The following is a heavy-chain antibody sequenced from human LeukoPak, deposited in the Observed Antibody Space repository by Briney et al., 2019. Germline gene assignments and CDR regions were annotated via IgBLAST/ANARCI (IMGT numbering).Heavy chain of an antibody. CDR1: GFTFSDSY. Sequence: GGSLRLSCTASGFTFSDSYMTWIRQAPGKGLEWVSYISNSGREINYADSVKGRLTISRDNAMSSLYLQMNSLRVEDTAVYYCGRGHWGLDYWGQGTLVTVSS. CDR2: ISNSGREI. CDR3: GRGHWGLDY. V-gene: IGHV3-11*04. J-gene: IGHJ4*02. D-gene: IGHD7-27*01.